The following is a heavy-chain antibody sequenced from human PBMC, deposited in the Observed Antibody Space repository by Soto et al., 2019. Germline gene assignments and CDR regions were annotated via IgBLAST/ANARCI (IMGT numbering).Heavy chain of an antibody. CDR3: ARTIFGVVITSPGFYYFDY. D-gene: IGHD3-3*01. CDR1: GGSISSYY. CDR2: IYYSGST. Sequence: SETLSLTCTVSGGSISSYYWSWIRQPPGKGLEWIGYIYYSGSTNYNPSLKSRVTISVDTSKNQFSLKLSSVTAADTAVYYCARTIFGVVITSPGFYYFDYWGQGTLVTVSS. V-gene: IGHV4-59*01. J-gene: IGHJ4*02.